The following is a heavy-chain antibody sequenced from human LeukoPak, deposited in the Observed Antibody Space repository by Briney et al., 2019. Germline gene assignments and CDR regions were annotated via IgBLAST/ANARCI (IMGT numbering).Heavy chain of an antibody. J-gene: IGHJ6*02. CDR1: GYTFTSYD. V-gene: IGHV1-8*01. CDR3: ARGGVVVTAKQYYYGMDV. D-gene: IGHD2-21*02. Sequence: ASVKVSCTASGYTFTSYDINWVRQATGQGLEWLGWMNPNSGNTGYAQKFQGRVTMTRNTSISTAYMELSSLRSEDTAVYYCARGGVVVTAKQYYYGMDVWGQGTTVTVSS. CDR2: MNPNSGNT.